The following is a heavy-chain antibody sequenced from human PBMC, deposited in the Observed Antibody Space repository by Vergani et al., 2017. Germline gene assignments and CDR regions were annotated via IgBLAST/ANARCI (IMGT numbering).Heavy chain of an antibody. CDR2: ISWDGGST. D-gene: IGHD6-13*01. V-gene: IGHV3-43D*04. Sequence: EVQLVESGGGLVQPGGSLRLSCAASGFTFDDYAMHWVRQAPGKGLEWVSLISWDGGSTYYADSVKGRFTISIDNSKNSLYLQMNSLRAEDTALYYCAKDSSSWYVGSNYYYYGMDVWGQGTTVTVSS. CDR1: GFTFDDYA. CDR3: AKDSSSWYVGSNYYYYGMDV. J-gene: IGHJ6*02.